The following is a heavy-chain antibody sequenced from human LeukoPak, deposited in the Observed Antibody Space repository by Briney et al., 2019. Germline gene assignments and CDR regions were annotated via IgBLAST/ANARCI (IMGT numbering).Heavy chain of an antibody. D-gene: IGHD6-19*01. CDR3: ATSAGTVAGNDY. CDR1: GFTFSSYG. V-gene: IGHV3-30*02. CDR2: IRYDGSNK. Sequence: GGSLRLSCAASGFTFSSYGTHWVRQAPGKGLEWVAFIRYDGSNKYYADSVKGRFTISRDNSKNTLYLQMNSLRAEDTAVYYCATSAGTVAGNDYWGQGTLVTVSS. J-gene: IGHJ4*02.